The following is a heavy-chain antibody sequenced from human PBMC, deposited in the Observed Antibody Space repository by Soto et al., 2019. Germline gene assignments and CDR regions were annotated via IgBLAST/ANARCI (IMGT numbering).Heavy chain of an antibody. CDR3: ARMPGWCSGGSCCYSWFDP. CDR1: GYTFTGYY. V-gene: IGHV1-2*02. Sequence: QVQLVQSGAEVKKPGASVKVSCKASGYTFTGYYMHWVRQAPGQGLEWMGWINPNSGGTNYAQKFQGRVTMTRGKSISTGYMELGRLRSDDTAVYYCARMPGWCSGGSCCYSWFDPWGQGTLVTVSS. J-gene: IGHJ5*02. D-gene: IGHD2-15*01. CDR2: INPNSGGT.